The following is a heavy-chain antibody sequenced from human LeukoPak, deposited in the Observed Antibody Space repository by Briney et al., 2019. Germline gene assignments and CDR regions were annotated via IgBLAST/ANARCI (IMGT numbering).Heavy chain of an antibody. CDR3: ARRGVGASKGDYYYYMDV. CDR1: GYTFTSYY. J-gene: IGHJ6*03. D-gene: IGHD1-26*01. Sequence: GASVKVSCKASGYTFTSYYMHWVRQAPGQGLEWMGIINPSGGSTSYAQKFQGRVTMTRDTSTSTVYMELSSLRSEDTAVYYCARRGVGASKGDYYYYMDVWGKGTTVTISS. V-gene: IGHV1-46*01. CDR2: INPSGGST.